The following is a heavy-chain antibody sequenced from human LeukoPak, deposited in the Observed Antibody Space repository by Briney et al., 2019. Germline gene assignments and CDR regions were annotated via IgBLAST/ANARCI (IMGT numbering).Heavy chain of an antibody. CDR3: AREGRGYSYAFEY. J-gene: IGHJ4*01. V-gene: IGHV3-74*01. CDR1: GFTFSNYW. D-gene: IGHD5-18*01. Sequence: PGASLRLSCAASGFTFSNYWMHWVRQAPGKGLVWVSRINSDGSSTAYADSVKGRFTISRDNGQNTLYLQMNSLRAEDTAVYYCAREGRGYSYAFEYWGQGTLVTVSS. CDR2: INSDGSST.